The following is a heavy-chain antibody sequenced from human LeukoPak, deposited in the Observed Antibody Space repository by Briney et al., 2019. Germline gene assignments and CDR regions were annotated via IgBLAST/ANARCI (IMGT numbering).Heavy chain of an antibody. V-gene: IGHV4-34*01. CDR3: ARVRYNNQSEYRNTFPRLSHFDP. J-gene: IGHJ5*02. D-gene: IGHD2/OR15-2a*01. CDR2: INHSGST. CDR1: GGSFSGYY. Sequence: SETLSLTCAVYGGSFSGYYWSWIRQPPGKGLEWIGEINHSGSTNYNPSLKSRVTISVDTSKNQFSLKLSSVTAADTAVYYCARVRYNNQSEYRNTFPRLSHFDPWGQGTLVTVSS.